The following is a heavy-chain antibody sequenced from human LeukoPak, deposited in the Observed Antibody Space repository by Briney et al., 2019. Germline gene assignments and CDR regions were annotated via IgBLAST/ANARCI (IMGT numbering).Heavy chain of an antibody. CDR1: GFTFSNYW. J-gene: IGHJ6*02. D-gene: IGHD3-10*01. V-gene: IGHV3-74*01. CDR3: ARDLKFFGGYYYGMDV. CDR2: INSDGSRA. Sequence: GGSLRLSCAASGFTFSNYWMHWVCQAPGKGLVWVSRINSDGSRATYADSVKGRFTISRDNAKNTLYLQMNSLRAEDTAVYYCARDLKFFGGYYYGMDVWGQGTTVTVSS.